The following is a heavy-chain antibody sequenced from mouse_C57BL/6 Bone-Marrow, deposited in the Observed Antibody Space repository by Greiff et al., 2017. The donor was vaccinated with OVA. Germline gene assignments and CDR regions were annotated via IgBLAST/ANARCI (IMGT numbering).Heavy chain of an antibody. CDR2: IDPENGDT. Sequence: EVQLQQSGAELVRPGASVKLSCTASGFNIKDDHMHWVKQRPEQGLEWIGWIDPENGDTEYASKFQGKATITADTSSNTAYLQLSSLTSEDTAVYYCTTHYYGSSYVTYWGQGTLVTVSA. J-gene: IGHJ3*01. CDR3: TTHYYGSSYVTY. CDR1: GFNIKDDH. D-gene: IGHD1-1*01. V-gene: IGHV14-4*01.